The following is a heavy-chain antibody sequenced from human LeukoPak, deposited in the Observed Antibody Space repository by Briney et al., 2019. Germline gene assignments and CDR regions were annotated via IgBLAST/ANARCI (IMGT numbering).Heavy chain of an antibody. CDR2: IYSGGST. CDR3: ARESGDWFDP. J-gene: IGHJ5*02. CDR1: GFTFSWNY. V-gene: IGHV3-53*01. Sequence: GGSLRLSCAASGFTFSWNYMSWVRQAPGKGLQWVSVIYSGGSTYYADSVKGRFTISRDNAKNSLYLQMNSLRAEDTAVYYCARESGDWFDPWGQGTLVTVSS. D-gene: IGHD3-10*01.